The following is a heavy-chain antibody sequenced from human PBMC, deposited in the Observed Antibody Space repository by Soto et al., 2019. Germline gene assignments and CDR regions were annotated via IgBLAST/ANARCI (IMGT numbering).Heavy chain of an antibody. Sequence: GASVKVSCKASGYSFSTHSMHWVRQAPGQGFEWMGWINGGNGNTKYSQKFRDRVTITRDASASTGYMELSSLRSEDTAVYYCARWKGMEEINYYYCLDVWGQGTTVTVSS. J-gene: IGHJ6*02. CDR2: INGGNGNT. CDR3: ARWKGMEEINYYYCLDV. V-gene: IGHV1-3*01. D-gene: IGHD1-1*01. CDR1: GYSFSTHS.